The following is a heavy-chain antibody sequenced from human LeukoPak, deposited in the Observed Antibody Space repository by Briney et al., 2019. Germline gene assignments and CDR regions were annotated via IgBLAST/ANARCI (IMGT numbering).Heavy chain of an antibody. D-gene: IGHD3-22*01. CDR1: GGTFSTYA. CDR2: IIPIFGTG. J-gene: IGHJ4*02. Sequence: SVTVSCKASGGTFSTYAINWVRQAPGHGLEWMGGIIPIFGTGNYAQKFQGRVTITADESTSTAYMELSSLRSEDTAVYYCARREGHYYDGSGCYCPFDYWGQGTLVTVSS. V-gene: IGHV1-69*13. CDR3: ARREGHYYDGSGCYCPFDY.